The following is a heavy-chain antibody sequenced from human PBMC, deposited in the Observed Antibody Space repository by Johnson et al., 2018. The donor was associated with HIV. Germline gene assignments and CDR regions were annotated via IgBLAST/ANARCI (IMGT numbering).Heavy chain of an antibody. D-gene: IGHD2-21*02. CDR1: GFTFSRYG. J-gene: IGHJ3*02. V-gene: IGHV3-33*06. CDR2: IGYDGSNK. CDR3: AKDQYCGGDCYPDAFDI. Sequence: QVQLVESGGGVVQPGRSLRLSCAASGFTFSRYGMHWVRQAPGKGLEWVAVIGYDGSNKYYADSVKGRLTISRDNSKNTMYLQMNSLRAEDTAVYYCAKDQYCGGDCYPDAFDIWGQGTMVTVSS.